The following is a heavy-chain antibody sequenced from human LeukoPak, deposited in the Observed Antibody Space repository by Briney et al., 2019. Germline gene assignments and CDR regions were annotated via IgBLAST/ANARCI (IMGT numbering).Heavy chain of an antibody. CDR2: IYHSGST. J-gene: IGHJ5*02. CDR1: GGSISSGGYS. CDR3: ARVGYDFWSGSTSGWFDP. V-gene: IGHV4-30-2*01. Sequence: SETLSLTCAVSGGSISSGGYSWSWIRQPPGKGLEWIGYIYHSGSTYYNPSLKSRVTISVDRSKNQLSLKLSSVTAADTAVYYCARVGYDFWSGSTSGWFDPWGQGTLVTVSS. D-gene: IGHD3-3*01.